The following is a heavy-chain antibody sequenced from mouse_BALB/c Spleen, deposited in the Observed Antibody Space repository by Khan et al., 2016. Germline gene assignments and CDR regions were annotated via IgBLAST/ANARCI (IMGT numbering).Heavy chain of an antibody. Sequence: VQLQQSGTVLARPGASVKMSCKASDYTFTSYWMHWVKQRPGQGLEWIGAIYPGNSDTSYNQKFKGKAKLTAVTSTSTAYMELSSLTNEDSAVYYCTRWCGNYPPYAMDYWGQGTSVTVSS. CDR3: TRWCGNYPPYAMDY. CDR2: IYPGNSDT. J-gene: IGHJ4*01. CDR1: DYTFTSYW. V-gene: IGHV1-5*01. D-gene: IGHD2-1*01.